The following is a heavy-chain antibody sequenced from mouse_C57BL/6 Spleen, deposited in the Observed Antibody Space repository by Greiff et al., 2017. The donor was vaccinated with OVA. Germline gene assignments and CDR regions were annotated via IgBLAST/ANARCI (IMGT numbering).Heavy chain of an antibody. D-gene: IGHD1-1*01. CDR3: GRGVLRGYFDV. V-gene: IGHV3-6*01. J-gene: IGHJ1*03. CDR1: GYSITSGYY. CDR2: ISYDGSN. Sequence: VQLKESGPGLVKPSQSLSLTCSVTGYSITSGYYWNWIRQFPGNKLEWMGYISYDGSNNYNPSLKNRISITRDTSKNQFFLKLNSVTTEDTATYYCGRGVLRGYFDVWGTGTTVTVSS.